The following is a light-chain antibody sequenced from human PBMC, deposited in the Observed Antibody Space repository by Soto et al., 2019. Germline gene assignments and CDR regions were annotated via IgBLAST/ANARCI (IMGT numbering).Light chain of an antibody. CDR3: QQSYSFLS. J-gene: IGKJ4*01. Sequence: DIQMTQSPLSLSASVGDKVTLTCRTSQNINSYLSWYPQKPGKDPRLLIYGASSLQVGVPSRFIGSGSGTDFTLTIPSLQPDDFATYDCQQSYSFLSVGGGNQVDIK. CDR1: QNINSY. CDR2: GAS. V-gene: IGKV1-39*01.